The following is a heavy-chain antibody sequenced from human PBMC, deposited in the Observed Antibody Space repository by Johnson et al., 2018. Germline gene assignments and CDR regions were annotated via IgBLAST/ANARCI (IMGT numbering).Heavy chain of an antibody. J-gene: IGHJ1*01. CDR2: ISYDGSNK. D-gene: IGHD3-3*01. Sequence: QVQLVQSGGGVVQPGRSLRLSCAASGFTFSSYAMHWVRQAPGKGLEWVAVISYDGSNKYYADSVKGRFTVSRDNSKNTLYLQMNSLRAEDTTVYYCAKALFWSGYQHAEYFQDWGQGPLVTVSS. V-gene: IGHV3-30-3*01. CDR1: GFTFSSYA. CDR3: AKALFWSGYQHAEYFQD.